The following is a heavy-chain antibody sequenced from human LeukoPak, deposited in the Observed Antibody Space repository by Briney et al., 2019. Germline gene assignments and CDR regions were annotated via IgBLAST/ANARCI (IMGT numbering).Heavy chain of an antibody. D-gene: IGHD3-10*01. V-gene: IGHV3-74*01. CDR1: GFTFSSYW. J-gene: IGHJ4*02. CDR3: TRGGVDY. CDR2: INTDGSTT. Sequence: GGSLRLSCAASGFTFSSYWMHWVSQAPGKGLVWVSRINTDGSTTSYADSVKGRFTISRDNAKNTLYLHMDSLRAEDTAVYFCTRGGVDYWGQGTLVTVSS.